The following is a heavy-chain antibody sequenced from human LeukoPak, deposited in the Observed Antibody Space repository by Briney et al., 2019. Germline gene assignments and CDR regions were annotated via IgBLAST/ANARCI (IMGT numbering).Heavy chain of an antibody. CDR2: VHHSGNT. Sequence: KTSETLSLTCAVSGFSVGSGYFWGWIRQPPGKGLEWIGSVHHSGNTYYNPSLKSRVAASVDTSKNQFSLRLNSVTAADTAIYHCARVKNIEVAADYFDSWGQGTLVTVSS. CDR1: GFSVGSGYF. CDR3: ARVKNIEVAADYFDS. V-gene: IGHV4-38-2*01. D-gene: IGHD6-19*01. J-gene: IGHJ4*02.